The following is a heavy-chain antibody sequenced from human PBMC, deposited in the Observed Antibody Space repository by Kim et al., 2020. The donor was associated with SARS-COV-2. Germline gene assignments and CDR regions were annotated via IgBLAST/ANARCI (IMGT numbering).Heavy chain of an antibody. Sequence: VKGGFTISRDNAVNSLYLQLDSLRAEDTAVYYCARDGDYYDSAGYPDYFDSWGQGTLVTVSS. V-gene: IGHV3-48*03. J-gene: IGHJ4*02. CDR3: ARDGDYYDSAGYPDYFDS. D-gene: IGHD3-22*01.